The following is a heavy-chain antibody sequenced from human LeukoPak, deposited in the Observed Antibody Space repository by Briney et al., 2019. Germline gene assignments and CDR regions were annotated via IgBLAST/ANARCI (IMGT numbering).Heavy chain of an antibody. CDR2: IYTSGST. V-gene: IGHV4-59*10. CDR3: ARHRPGPRPIDY. D-gene: IGHD1-14*01. J-gene: IGHJ4*02. CDR1: GGSFSGYY. Sequence: SETLSLTCAVYGGSFSGYYWSWIRQPAGKGLEWIGRIYTSGSTNYNPSLKSRVTISVDTSKNQFSLKLSSVTAADTAVYYCARHRPGPRPIDYWGQGTLVTVSS.